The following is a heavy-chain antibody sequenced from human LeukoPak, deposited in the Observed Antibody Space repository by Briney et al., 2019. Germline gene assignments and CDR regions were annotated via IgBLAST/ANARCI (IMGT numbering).Heavy chain of an antibody. CDR3: AKGLRTGVGPYMGYHYYMDV. J-gene: IGHJ6*03. CDR2: INDNGDGT. Sequence: GGSLRLSCAASGFTFSSYAMSWVRQAPGKGLRWVSTINDNGDGTYYADSVKGRFTISRDNSYNTVSLQMNSLRDEDTGVYYCAKGLRTGVGPYMGYHYYMDVWGKGATVTVSS. D-gene: IGHD3-16*01. V-gene: IGHV3-23*01. CDR1: GFTFSSYA.